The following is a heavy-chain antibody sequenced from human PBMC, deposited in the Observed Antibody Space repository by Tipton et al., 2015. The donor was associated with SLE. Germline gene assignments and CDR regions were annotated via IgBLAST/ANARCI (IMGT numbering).Heavy chain of an antibody. CDR1: GFTFDDYA. V-gene: IGHV3-33*08. CDR2: IWYDGSNK. Sequence: SLRLSCAASGFTFDDYAMHWVRQAPGKGLEWVAVIWYDGSNKYYADSVKGRFTISRDNSKNTLYLQMNSLRAEDTAVYYCARDSGGAAAGFPFDYWGQGTLVTVSS. J-gene: IGHJ4*02. D-gene: IGHD6-13*01. CDR3: ARDSGGAAAGFPFDY.